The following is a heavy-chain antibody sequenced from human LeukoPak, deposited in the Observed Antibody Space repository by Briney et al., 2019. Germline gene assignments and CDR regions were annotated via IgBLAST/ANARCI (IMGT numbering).Heavy chain of an antibody. D-gene: IGHD3-9*01. CDR3: AKVLRYFMDV. J-gene: IGHJ6*02. Sequence: PGGSLRLPCAASGFTFSNYAMRWVRQAPGKGLEWVSTITSTGDSTYYADSVKGRFTISRDNSKNTLYLQVNSLRAEDTAVYYCAKVLRYFMDVWGQGTTVTVSS. CDR1: GFTFSNYA. V-gene: IGHV3-23*01. CDR2: ITSTGDST.